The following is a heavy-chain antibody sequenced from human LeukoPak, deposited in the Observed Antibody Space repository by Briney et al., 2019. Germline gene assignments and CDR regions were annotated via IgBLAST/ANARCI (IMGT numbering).Heavy chain of an antibody. CDR1: GFTFSSYA. D-gene: IGHD2-8*02. Sequence: PGGSLRLSCAASGFTFSSYAMSWVRQAPGKGLEWVSAIGHSGVSTYYADSVKGRFTISRDNSKNTLYLQMNSLRAEDTAVYYCAKHGPGGTDYFDYWGQGTLVTVSS. CDR3: AKHGPGGTDYFDY. V-gene: IGHV3-23*01. J-gene: IGHJ4*02. CDR2: IGHSGVST.